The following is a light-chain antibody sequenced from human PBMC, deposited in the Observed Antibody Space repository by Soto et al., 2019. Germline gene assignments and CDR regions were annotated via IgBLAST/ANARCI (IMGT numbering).Light chain of an antibody. CDR1: QTISGY. J-gene: IGKJ4*01. CDR3: QQSYATPLT. V-gene: IGKV1-39*01. CDR2: AAS. Sequence: DVQMTQSPSSLSASVGDRVTITCRASQTISGYLYWYRQKTRKDAELLIYAASYLGNGVPSRFSGSGSGIYFTHTISSLQPEDLATYYCQQSYATPLTFGGGTKVDIK.